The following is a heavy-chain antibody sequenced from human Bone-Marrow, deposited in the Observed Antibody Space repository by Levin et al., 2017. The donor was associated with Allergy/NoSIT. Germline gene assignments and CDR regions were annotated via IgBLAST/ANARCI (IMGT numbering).Heavy chain of an antibody. J-gene: IGHJ6*02. Sequence: SETLSLTCTVSSGSVRHFYWSWIRQPPGKGLEWIGYIYYSGSTNYNPSLKGRVTISLDTSKNQFSLKLSSVTAADTAIYYCAREGWGDAAMVEGMDVWGQGTTVTVSS. D-gene: IGHD5-18*01. CDR3: AREGWGDAAMVEGMDV. CDR1: SGSVRHFY. CDR2: IYYSGST. V-gene: IGHV4-59*02.